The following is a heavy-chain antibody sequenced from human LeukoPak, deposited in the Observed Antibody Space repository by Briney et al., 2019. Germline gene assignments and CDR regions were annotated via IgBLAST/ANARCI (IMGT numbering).Heavy chain of an antibody. CDR1: GGTFSSYA. J-gene: IGHJ3*02. V-gene: IGHV1-69*05. D-gene: IGHD3-22*01. CDR3: ARLYSSGYFDAFDI. CDR2: IIPIFGTA. Sequence: SVKVSCKASGGTFSSYAISWVRQAPGQGLEWMGRIIPIFGTANYAQKFQGRVTITTDESTSTAYMELSSLRPEDTAVYYCARLYSSGYFDAFDIWGQGTMVTVSS.